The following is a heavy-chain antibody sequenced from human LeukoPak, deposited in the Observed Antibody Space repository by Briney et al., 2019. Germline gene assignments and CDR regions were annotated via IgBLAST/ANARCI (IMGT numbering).Heavy chain of an antibody. CDR2: IYYSGST. D-gene: IGHD6-19*01. CDR1: GGSISSYY. CDR3: ARHVRPRWIGRIAVAGRLDY. Sequence: SETLSLTCTVSGGSISSYYWSWIRQPPGKGLEWIGSIYYSGSTYYNPSLKSRVTISVDTSKNQFSLKLSSVTAADTAVYYCARHVRPRWIGRIAVAGRLDYWGQGTLVTVSS. J-gene: IGHJ4*02. V-gene: IGHV4-59*05.